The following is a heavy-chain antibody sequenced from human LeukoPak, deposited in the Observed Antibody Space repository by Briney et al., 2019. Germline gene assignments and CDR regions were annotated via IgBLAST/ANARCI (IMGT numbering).Heavy chain of an antibody. CDR3: AKDAQPYCSGGSCYYADY. Sequence: GGSLRLSCAASGFTFSSYWMSWVRQAPGKGLEWVANIKQDGSEKYYVDSVKGRFTISRDNAKNSLYLQMNSLRAEDTAVYYCAKDAQPYCSGGSCYYADYWGQGTQVTVSS. D-gene: IGHD2-15*01. CDR2: IKQDGSEK. J-gene: IGHJ4*02. V-gene: IGHV3-7*01. CDR1: GFTFSSYW.